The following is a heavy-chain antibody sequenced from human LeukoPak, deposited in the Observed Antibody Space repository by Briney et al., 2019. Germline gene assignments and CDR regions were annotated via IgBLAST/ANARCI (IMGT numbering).Heavy chain of an antibody. CDR2: INPNSGGT. CDR1: RYTFTGYY. J-gene: IGHJ4*02. CDR3: ARARGSSSWVDY. Sequence: ASVKVSCKASRYTFTGYYMHWVRQAPGQGLEWMGWINPNSGGTNYAQKFQSRVTMTRDTSISTAYMELSRLRSDDTAVYYCARARGSSSWVDYWGQGTLVTVSS. D-gene: IGHD6-13*01. V-gene: IGHV1-2*02.